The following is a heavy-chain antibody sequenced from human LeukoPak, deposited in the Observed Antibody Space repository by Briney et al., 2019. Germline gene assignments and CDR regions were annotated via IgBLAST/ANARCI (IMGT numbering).Heavy chain of an antibody. D-gene: IGHD3-10*01. Sequence: PGGSLRLSCAASGFTFSSYWMSWVRQAPGKGLEWVANIKQDGSEKYYVDSVKGRFTISRDNAKNSLYLQMNSLRAEDTAVYYCARDHDYYGSDTFDYWGQGTLVTVSS. V-gene: IGHV3-7*01. J-gene: IGHJ4*02. CDR3: ARDHDYYGSDTFDY. CDR1: GFTFSSYW. CDR2: IKQDGSEK.